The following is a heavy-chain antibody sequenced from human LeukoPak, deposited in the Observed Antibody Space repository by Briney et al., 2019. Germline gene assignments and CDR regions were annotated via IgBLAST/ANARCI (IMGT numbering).Heavy chain of an antibody. CDR3: ARDGYSSGWYAAYGMDV. V-gene: IGHV3-74*01. CDR2: INGDGRNI. Sequence: WGSLRLSCVASGFTFSSYWMHWVRQDPRKGLVWVSRINGDGRNINYADSVRGRFTISRDNAKNTLYLQMNTLRVEDTAVYYCARDGYSSGWYAAYGMDVWGQGTTVTVSS. D-gene: IGHD6-19*01. J-gene: IGHJ6*02. CDR1: GFTFSSYW.